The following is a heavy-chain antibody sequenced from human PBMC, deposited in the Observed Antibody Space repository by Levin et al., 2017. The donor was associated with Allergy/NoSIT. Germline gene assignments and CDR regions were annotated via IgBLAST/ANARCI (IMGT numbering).Heavy chain of an antibody. J-gene: IGHJ6*02. D-gene: IGHD2-2*01. CDR3: ARFRGVPTAGGMDV. CDR2: INPTTTTT. Sequence: ASVKVSCKASGYTFTAYFMHWVRQAPGQGLEWMGTINPTTTTTTYAQKFQGRVTMTRDTSTSTDYMEVSSLRSEDTAVYYCARFRGVPTAGGMDVWGQGTTVTVSS. CDR1: GYTFTAYF. V-gene: IGHV1-46*01.